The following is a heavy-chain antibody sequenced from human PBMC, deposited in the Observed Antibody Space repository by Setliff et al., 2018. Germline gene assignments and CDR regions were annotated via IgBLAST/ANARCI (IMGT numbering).Heavy chain of an antibody. V-gene: IGHV1-18*01. CDR1: GYKFSDYG. CDR3: ARVVYYASGSSLSYGMDV. Sequence: ASVKVSCKASGYKFSDYGITWVRQAPGQGLEWMGWISGHTGNTYYAHQLQGRVTMTTDTSTNTVFMELRSLRSDDTAMFYCARVVYYASGSSLSYGMDVWGQGTAVTVSS. D-gene: IGHD3-10*01. CDR2: ISGHTGNT. J-gene: IGHJ6*02.